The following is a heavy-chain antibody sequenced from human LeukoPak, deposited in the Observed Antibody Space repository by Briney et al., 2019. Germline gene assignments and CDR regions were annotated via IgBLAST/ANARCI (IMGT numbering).Heavy chain of an antibody. D-gene: IGHD6-19*01. CDR2: ISGSGGST. CDR3: AKKGASSGWYVAPGGSFYYFDY. V-gene: IGHV3-23*01. J-gene: IGHJ4*02. Sequence: PGGSLRLSCAASGFTFDDYGMSWVRKAPGKALEWVSAISGSGGSTYYADSVKGRFTIARDNSKNTLYLQMNSLRAEDTAVYYWAKKGASSGWYVAPGGSFYYFDYWGQGTLVTVSS. CDR1: GFTFDDYG.